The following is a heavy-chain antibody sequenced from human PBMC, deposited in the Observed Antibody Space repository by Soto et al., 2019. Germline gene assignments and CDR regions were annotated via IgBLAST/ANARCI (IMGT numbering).Heavy chain of an antibody. D-gene: IGHD6-13*01. CDR1: GGSISSGGYS. CDR3: GRARDYSSSWYGNYFDY. Sequence: PSETLSLTCAVSGGSISSGGYSWSWIRQPPGKGLEWIGYIYHSGSTYYNPSLKSRVTISVDRSKNQFSLKLSSVTAADTAVYYCGRARDYSSSWYGNYFDYWGQGTLVTVSS. V-gene: IGHV4-30-2*01. CDR2: IYHSGST. J-gene: IGHJ4*02.